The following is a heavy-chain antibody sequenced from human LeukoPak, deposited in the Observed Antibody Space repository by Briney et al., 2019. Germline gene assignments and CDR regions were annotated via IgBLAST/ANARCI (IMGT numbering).Heavy chain of an antibody. CDR2: MNPNSGNT. CDR3: ARGAGYDILTGYLDAFDI. CDR1: GYTFTSYD. J-gene: IGHJ3*02. Sequence: ASVKVSCKASGYTFTSYDINWVRQATGQGLEWMGWMNPNSGNTGYAQKFQGRATMTRNTSISTAYMELSSLRSEDTAVYYCARGAGYDILTGYLDAFDIWGQGTMVTVSS. V-gene: IGHV1-8*01. D-gene: IGHD3-9*01.